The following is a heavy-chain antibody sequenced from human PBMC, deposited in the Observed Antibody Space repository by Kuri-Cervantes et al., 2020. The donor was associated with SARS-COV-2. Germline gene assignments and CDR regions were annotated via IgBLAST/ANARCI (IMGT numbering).Heavy chain of an antibody. V-gene: IGHV3-20*04. Sequence: GESLKISCAASGFTFDDYGMSWVRQAPGKGLEWVSGINWNGGSTGYADSVKGRFTISRDNAKSSLYLQMNSLRAEDTALYYCARGVVAATPGFFQHWGQGTLVTVSS. J-gene: IGHJ1*01. CDR2: INWNGGST. CDR3: ARGVVAATPGFFQH. CDR1: GFTFDDYG. D-gene: IGHD2-15*01.